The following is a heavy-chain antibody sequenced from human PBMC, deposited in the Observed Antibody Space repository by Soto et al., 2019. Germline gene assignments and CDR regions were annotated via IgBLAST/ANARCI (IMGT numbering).Heavy chain of an antibody. D-gene: IGHD3-16*01. Sequence: QVQLVESGGGVVQPGRSLRLSCTTSGFIFSTYGIHWVRQAPGKGLEWVAVIWPDGSNKYYADSVKGRFTNSRDKSRNILWLQMNSLRAEDTAIYYCVRAGGPYDYWGQGTLVTVSS. V-gene: IGHV3-33*01. CDR3: VRAGGPYDY. CDR1: GFIFSTYG. CDR2: IWPDGSNK. J-gene: IGHJ4*02.